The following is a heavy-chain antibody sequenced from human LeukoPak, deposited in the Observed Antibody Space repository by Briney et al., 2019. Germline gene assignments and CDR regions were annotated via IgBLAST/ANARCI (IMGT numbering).Heavy chain of an antibody. CDR3: ARSPDSSSWYN. V-gene: IGHV4-38-2*02. J-gene: IGHJ4*02. CDR2: IYHSGRI. D-gene: IGHD6-13*01. CDR1: GYSISSGYY. Sequence: PSETLSLTCTVSGYSISSGYYWGWIRQPPGKGLEWIGSIYHSGRIYYNPSLKSRVTLSVDTSKNHFSLKLTSVTAADTAVFYCARSPDSSSWYNWGQGTLVTVSP.